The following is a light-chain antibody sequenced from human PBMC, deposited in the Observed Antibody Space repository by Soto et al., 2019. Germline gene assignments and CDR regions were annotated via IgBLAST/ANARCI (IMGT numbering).Light chain of an antibody. V-gene: IGKV3-20*01. CDR2: GAS. CDR3: QQYGSSPT. Sequence: EIVMTRSPATLSVSPGERAILSCRASQTVSSTYLAWYQQKPGQAPRLLIYGASSRATGIPDRFSGTVSGTDFTLTISRLEPEDFAVYYCQQYGSSPTFGQGTRLEIK. J-gene: IGKJ5*01. CDR1: QTVSSTY.